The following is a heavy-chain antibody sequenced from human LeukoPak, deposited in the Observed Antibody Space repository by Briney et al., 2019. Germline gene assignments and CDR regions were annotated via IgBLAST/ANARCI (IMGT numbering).Heavy chain of an antibody. CDR1: GYTCIGYY. D-gene: IGHD4-17*01. CDR2: INHNSGGT. CDR3: ARVVGFGDYPFDY. J-gene: IGHJ4*02. Sequence: ASVKDSCKASGYTCIGYYMHAVRQAPGQGLEWMGWINHNSGGTNYAQKFQDRLTMTRDTSLSTAYMELRRVKSDDTAMYYCARVVGFGDYPFDYWGQGTLVTVSS. V-gene: IGHV1-2*02.